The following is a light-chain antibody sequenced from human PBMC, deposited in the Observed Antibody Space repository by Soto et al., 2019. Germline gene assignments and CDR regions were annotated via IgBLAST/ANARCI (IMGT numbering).Light chain of an antibody. J-gene: IGKJ1*01. CDR1: QSISSW. V-gene: IGKV1-5*01. CDR3: QQYNSYSPWK. Sequence: DIPMTQSPSTLSASVGDRVTITCRATQSISSWLAWYQQKPGKAPKLLIYDASTLGSGVPSRFSGSGSGTEFTLTISSLQADDFATYYCQQYNSYSPWKFGQGTKVEIK. CDR2: DAS.